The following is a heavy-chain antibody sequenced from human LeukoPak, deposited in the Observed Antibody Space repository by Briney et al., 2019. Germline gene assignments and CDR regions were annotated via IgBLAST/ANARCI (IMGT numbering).Heavy chain of an antibody. V-gene: IGHV3-7*03. Sequence: PGGSLRLSCAASGFTLSSYWMSWVRQAPGKGLEWVANIKQDGSEKYYVDSVKGRFTISRDNAKNSLYLQMNSLRAEDTAVYYCARGGSKYYYYGMDVWGQGTTVTVSS. J-gene: IGHJ6*02. CDR3: ARGGSKYYYYGMDV. D-gene: IGHD1-14*01. CDR1: GFTLSSYW. CDR2: IKQDGSEK.